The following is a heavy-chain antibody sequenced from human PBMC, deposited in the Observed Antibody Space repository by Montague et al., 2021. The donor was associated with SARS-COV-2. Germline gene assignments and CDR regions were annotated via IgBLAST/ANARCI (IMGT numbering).Heavy chain of an antibody. Sequence: SETLSLTCTVSGGSISSSSYYWGWFRQPPGKGLEWIGSIYYSGSTYCNPSLKSRVTISVDTSKNQFSLKLSSVTAADTAVYYCARQFSREKWVDYWAREPWSTYP. D-gene: IGHD1-26*01. J-gene: IGHJ4*02. CDR1: GGSISSSSYY. V-gene: IGHV4-39*01. CDR2: IYYSGST. CDR3: ARQFSREKWVDY.